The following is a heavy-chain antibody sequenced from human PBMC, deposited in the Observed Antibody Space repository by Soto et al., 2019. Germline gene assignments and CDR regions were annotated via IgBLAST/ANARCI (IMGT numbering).Heavy chain of an antibody. J-gene: IGHJ3*02. Sequence: QLQLQESGPGMVKPSGTLSLTCTVFGDSITTTSYYWGWVRQPPGKGLQWPGSVFYNGRASYDPSLKSRVTIFVHTAKDQFTLTVTYVIGADTAVYFCARYGGPEVRPAGGDDAFDIWGQGTMVTVSS. CDR1: GDSITTTSYY. D-gene: IGHD2-21*01. V-gene: IGHV4-39*01. CDR2: VFYNGRA. CDR3: ARYGGPEVRPAGGDDAFDI.